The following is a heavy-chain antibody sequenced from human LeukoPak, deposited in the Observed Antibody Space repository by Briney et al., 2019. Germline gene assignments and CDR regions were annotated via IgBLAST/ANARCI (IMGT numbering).Heavy chain of an antibody. V-gene: IGHV3-11*01. Sequence: GGSLRLSCAASRFTFSDYYMSWIRQAPGKGLEWVSYISHSGSTISYADSVKGRFTISRDNSKNTLYLQMNSLRAEDTAVYYCAKAPRGGYSSSWLPFEYFQHWGQGTLVTVSS. CDR1: RFTFSDYY. J-gene: IGHJ1*01. D-gene: IGHD6-13*01. CDR2: ISHSGSTI. CDR3: AKAPRGGYSSSWLPFEYFQH.